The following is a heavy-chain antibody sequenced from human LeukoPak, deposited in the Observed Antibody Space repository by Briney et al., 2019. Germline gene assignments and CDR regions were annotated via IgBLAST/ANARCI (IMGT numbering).Heavy chain of an antibody. CDR3: TRDLMDYDVSTGLHHYYMDV. D-gene: IGHD3-9*01. Sequence: GGSLRLSCAASGFTFSSYWMHWVRQDPSKGLVWVSRINGDGRNINYADSVRGRFTISRDNAKNTLYLQMNTLRVEDTAVYYCTRDLMDYDVSTGLHHYYMDVWGQGTTVTVSS. V-gene: IGHV3-74*01. CDR1: GFTFSSYW. J-gene: IGHJ6*02. CDR2: INGDGRNI.